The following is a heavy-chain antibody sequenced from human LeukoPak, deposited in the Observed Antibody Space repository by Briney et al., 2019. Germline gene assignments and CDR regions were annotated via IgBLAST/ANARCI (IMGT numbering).Heavy chain of an antibody. Sequence: AGGSLRLSCAASGFTFSSYGMHWVRQAPGKGLEWVAFIRCDGSNKYYADSVKGRFTISRDNSKNTLYLQMNSLRAEDTAVYYCAKSLDGYNLDWGQGTLVTVSS. CDR1: GFTFSSYG. CDR2: IRCDGSNK. J-gene: IGHJ4*02. D-gene: IGHD5-24*01. CDR3: AKSLDGYNLD. V-gene: IGHV3-30*02.